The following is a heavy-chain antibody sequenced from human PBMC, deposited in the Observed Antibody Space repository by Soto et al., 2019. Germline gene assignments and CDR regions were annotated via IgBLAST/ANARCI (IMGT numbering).Heavy chain of an antibody. CDR2: IHHSGST. CDR1: CGFISSYY. J-gene: IGHJ4*02. Sequence: PSETLSLTCTVSCGFISSYYWGFIRHPPGKGLEWIGYIHHSGSTDYSPSLKSRVTLSVDMSKNQFSLKMKSVTAGDTAVYYCARGVSSGFYYTFDYWGQGNLVTVSS. D-gene: IGHD3-22*01. CDR3: ARGVSSGFYYTFDY. V-gene: IGHV4-59*01.